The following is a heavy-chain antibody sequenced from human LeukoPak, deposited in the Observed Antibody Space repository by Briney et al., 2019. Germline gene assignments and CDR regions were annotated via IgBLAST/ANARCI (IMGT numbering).Heavy chain of an antibody. CDR3: AKNSSGWYLNY. D-gene: IGHD6-19*01. CDR1: GFTFSSYA. Sequence: GGSLRLSCAASGFTFSSYAMSWVRQAPGKGLEWVSAISGSGGSTYYADSVKGRFTISRDNSKSTLYLQMNSLRAEDTAVYYCAKNSSGWYLNYWGQGTLVTVSS. J-gene: IGHJ4*02. CDR2: ISGSGGST. V-gene: IGHV3-23*01.